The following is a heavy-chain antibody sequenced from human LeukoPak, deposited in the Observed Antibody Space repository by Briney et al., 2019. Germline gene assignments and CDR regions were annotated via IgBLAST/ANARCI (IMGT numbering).Heavy chain of an antibody. CDR1: GVSISSGGYY. Sequence: PSETLSLTCTVSGVSISSGGYYWSWIRQHPGKGLEWIGYIYYSGSTYYNPSLKSRVTISVDTSKNQFSLKLSSVTAADTAVYYCVRDRYGGPSNTVTTFPHNWFDPWGQGTLVTVSS. CDR3: VRDRYGGPSNTVTTFPHNWFDP. D-gene: IGHD4-17*01. V-gene: IGHV4-31*03. J-gene: IGHJ5*02. CDR2: IYYSGST.